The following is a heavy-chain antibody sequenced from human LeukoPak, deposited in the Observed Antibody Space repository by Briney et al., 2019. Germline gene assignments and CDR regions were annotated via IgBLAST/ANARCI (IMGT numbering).Heavy chain of an antibody. D-gene: IGHD3-3*01. J-gene: IGHJ6*03. V-gene: IGHV4-34*01. CDR3: AREIDDFWSGYAYYYYMDV. CDR2: INHSGST. CDR1: GGSFSGYY. Sequence: PSETLSLTCAVSGGSFSGYYWSWIRQPPGKGLEWIGEINHSGSTNYNPSLKSRVTISVDTSKNQFSLKLSSVTAADTAVYYCAREIDDFWSGYAYYYYMDVWGKGTTVTVSS.